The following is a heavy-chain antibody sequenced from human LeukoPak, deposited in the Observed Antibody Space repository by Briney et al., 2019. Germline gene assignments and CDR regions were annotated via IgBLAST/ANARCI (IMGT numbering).Heavy chain of an antibody. CDR2: IKFDGSDK. V-gene: IGHV3-7*01. CDR3: ARDEEYVRVFDAFDI. J-gene: IGHJ3*02. CDR1: GFTFSNYW. Sequence: GGPLRLSCAASGFTFSNYWMSWVRQAPGKGLEWVANIKFDGSDKFYVDSVKGRFTISRDNAKNLLYLQMNSLRAEDTAVYYCARDEEYVRVFDAFDIWGQGTMVTVSS. D-gene: IGHD3-10*02.